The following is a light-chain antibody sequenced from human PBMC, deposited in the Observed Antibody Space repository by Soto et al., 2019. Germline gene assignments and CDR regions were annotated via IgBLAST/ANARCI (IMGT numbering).Light chain of an antibody. CDR1: SGHSSNA. Sequence: QSVLTQSPSASASLGASVKLTCTLSSGHSSNAIAWYQQQPEKGPRYLMKVNSDGSHNKGDGIPDRFSGSSSGAERYLTISSLQSEDEGDYYCQTWGTGIEVFGGGTKLTVL. CDR3: QTWGTGIEV. J-gene: IGLJ3*02. V-gene: IGLV4-69*01. CDR2: VNSDGSH.